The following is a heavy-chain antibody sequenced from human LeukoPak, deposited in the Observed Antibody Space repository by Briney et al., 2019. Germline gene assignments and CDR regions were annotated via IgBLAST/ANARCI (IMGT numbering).Heavy chain of an antibody. CDR2: IYTSGST. CDR3: ARFTPQGYGWGGYNRFDP. Sequence: SETLSLTCTVSGGSISSGSYYWSWIRQPAGKGLEWIGRIYTSGSTNYNLSLKSRVTISLDTSKNQFSLNLTSVTAADTAVYYCARFTPQGYGWGGYNRFDPWGRGTLVTVSS. CDR1: GGSISSGSYY. J-gene: IGHJ5*02. D-gene: IGHD3-16*01. V-gene: IGHV4-61*02.